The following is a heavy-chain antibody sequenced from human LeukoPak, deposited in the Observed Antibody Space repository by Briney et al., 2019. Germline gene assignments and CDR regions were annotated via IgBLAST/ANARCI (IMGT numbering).Heavy chain of an antibody. J-gene: IGHJ4*02. CDR3: ARDSRSPVAGDLDY. CDR2: IWNDGSNK. V-gene: IGHV3-33*01. D-gene: IGHD6-19*01. CDR1: GYTFSSYG. Sequence: GGSLRLSCAASGYTFSSYGIHWVRQAPGKGLEWVAVIWNDGSNKYYADSVKGRFTISRDNSKNTVYLQMNSLRVEDTAVYYCARDSRSPVAGDLDYWGQGSLVTVSS.